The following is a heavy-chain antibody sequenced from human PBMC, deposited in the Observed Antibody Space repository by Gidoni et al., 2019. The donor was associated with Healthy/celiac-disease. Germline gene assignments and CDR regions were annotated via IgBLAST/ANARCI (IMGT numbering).Heavy chain of an antibody. V-gene: IGHV3-30-3*01. J-gene: IGHJ6*02. CDR2: ISYDGSNK. Sequence: QVQLVESGGGVVQPGRSLRLSCAASGFTFSSYAMHWVRQAPGKGLEWVAVISYDGSNKYYADSVKGRFTISRDNSKNTLYLQMNSLRAEDTAVYYCAREMSGIAAAGNDYYYYGMDVWGQGTTVTVSS. CDR1: GFTFSSYA. CDR3: AREMSGIAAAGNDYYYYGMDV. D-gene: IGHD6-13*01.